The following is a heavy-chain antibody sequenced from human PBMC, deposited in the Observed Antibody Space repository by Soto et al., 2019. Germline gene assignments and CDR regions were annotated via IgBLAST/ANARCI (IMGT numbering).Heavy chain of an antibody. D-gene: IGHD3-22*01. V-gene: IGHV1-46*01. CDR1: ADTFTSYY. CDR3: ARALFDTDSVPVGAESRYYVMDV. CDR2: INPAGGYS. Sequence: AASVKVSCKAPADTFTSYYIHWVRQAPGQGLEWMGVINPAGGYSKYAQRFRGRVTMTRDTSTNTVYMDLRSLRPEDTAVYFCARALFDTDSVPVGAESRYYVMDVWGRGTTVTVSS. J-gene: IGHJ6*02.